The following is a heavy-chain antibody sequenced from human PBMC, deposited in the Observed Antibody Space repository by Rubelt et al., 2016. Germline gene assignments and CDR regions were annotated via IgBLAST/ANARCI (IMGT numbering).Heavy chain of an antibody. Sequence: QVQLQQWGAGLLKPSETLSLTCAVYGGSFSGYYWSWIRQPPGKGLEWIGEINHSGSTNYNPSLKSRVTISVDTSKNQFSRKLSSGTAADTAVYYCARAPNTGTRGSFDYWGQGTLVTVSS. CDR1: GGSFSGYY. CDR2: INHSGST. J-gene: IGHJ4*02. D-gene: IGHD4-17*01. CDR3: ARAPNTGTRGSFDY. V-gene: IGHV4-34*01.